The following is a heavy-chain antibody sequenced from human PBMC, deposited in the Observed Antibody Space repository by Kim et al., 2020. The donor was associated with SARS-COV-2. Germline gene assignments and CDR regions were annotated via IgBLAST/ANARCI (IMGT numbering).Heavy chain of an antibody. CDR3: AIHRYDILTATTGMDV. J-gene: IGHJ6*02. D-gene: IGHD3-9*01. CDR2: IDPSDSYT. V-gene: IGHV5-10-1*01. CDR1: GYSFTSYW. Sequence: GESLKISCKGSGYSFTSYWISWVRQMPGKGLEWMGRIDPSDSYTNYSPSFQGHVTISADKSISTAYLQWSGLKASDTAMYYCAIHRYDILTATTGMDVWGQGTTVTVSS.